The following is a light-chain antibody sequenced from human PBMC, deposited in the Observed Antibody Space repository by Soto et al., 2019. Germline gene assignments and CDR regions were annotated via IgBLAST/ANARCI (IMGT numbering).Light chain of an antibody. V-gene: IGKV3-20*01. CDR3: QYQGT. CDR1: QSVDRRY. CDR2: DTS. J-gene: IGKJ4*01. Sequence: IVLTQSPDTLSLSPGERATLSCRASQSVDRRYLAWYQQKPGQAPMLLISDTSESASDIPDRFSGSGSGTHFTLTIGRLVPEDFAVYYCQYQGTFGGGTKVEIK.